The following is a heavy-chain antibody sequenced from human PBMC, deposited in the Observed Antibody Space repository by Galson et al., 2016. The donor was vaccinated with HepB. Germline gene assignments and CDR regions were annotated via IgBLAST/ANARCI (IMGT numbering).Heavy chain of an antibody. CDR2: IKQDGSEK. V-gene: IGHV3-7*01. D-gene: IGHD3-9*01. J-gene: IGHJ4*02. CDR3: ARLHFDTFPSPGY. Sequence: SLRLSCAASGFSLSSYWMSWVRQAPGRGLEWVANIKQDGSEKYYVDSVKGRFTISRDDAKNSVYLEMNSLRAEDTAVYYCARLHFDTFPSPGYWGQGTLVTVSS. CDR1: GFSLSSYW.